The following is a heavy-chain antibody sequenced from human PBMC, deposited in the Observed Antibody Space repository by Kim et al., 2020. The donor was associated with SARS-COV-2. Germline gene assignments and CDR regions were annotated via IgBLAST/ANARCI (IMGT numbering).Heavy chain of an antibody. J-gene: IGHJ6*02. V-gene: IGHV4-59*09. CDR3: ARGSLRRYYGMDV. Sequence: NPSLKSRVTISVDTSKNQFSLKLSSVTAADTAVYYCARGSLRRYYGMDVWGQGTTVTVSS.